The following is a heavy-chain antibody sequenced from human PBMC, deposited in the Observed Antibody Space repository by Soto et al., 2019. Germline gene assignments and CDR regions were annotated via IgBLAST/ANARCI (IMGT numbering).Heavy chain of an antibody. CDR2: IYYSGGT. Sequence: QVQLQESGPGLVRPSQTLSLTCTVSGGSISSGDYYWTWIRKHTGKGLEWIGYIYYSGGTFYNPSLKSRLPISLDTSNNQFSLHLSSVTAAYTAVYYCARLCSVGAPTADYWGQGTLFPVSS. V-gene: IGHV4-31*03. J-gene: IGHJ4*02. D-gene: IGHD1-26*01. CDR3: ARLCSVGAPTADY. CDR1: GGSISSGDYY.